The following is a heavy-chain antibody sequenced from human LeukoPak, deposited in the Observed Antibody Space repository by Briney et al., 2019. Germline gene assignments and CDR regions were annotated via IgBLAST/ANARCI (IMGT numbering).Heavy chain of an antibody. CDR1: GDSVSSSSAA. D-gene: IGHD1-1*01. Sequence: SQTLSLTCAISGDSVSSSSAAWSWIRQSPSRGLEWLGRTYYRSKWYNDYAISVRSRITINPDTSKNQFSLQLNSMTPEDTAVYYCAREGSEGYLFDYWGQGTLVTVSS. J-gene: IGHJ4*02. CDR3: AREGSEGYLFDY. V-gene: IGHV6-1*01. CDR2: TYYRSKWYN.